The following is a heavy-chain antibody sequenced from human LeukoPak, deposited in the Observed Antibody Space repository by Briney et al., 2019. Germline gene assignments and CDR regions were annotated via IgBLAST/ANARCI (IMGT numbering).Heavy chain of an antibody. CDR2: NYYSGST. CDR1: GGSISSYY. Sequence: PSETPSLTCTVSGGSISSYYWSWIRQPPGKGLEWIGYNYYSGSTNYNPSLKSRVTISVDTSKNQFSLKLSSVTAADTAVYYCARLGRTSHWYFDLWGRGTLVTVSS. J-gene: IGHJ2*01. V-gene: IGHV4-59*08. D-gene: IGHD2-2*01. CDR3: ARLGRTSHWYFDL.